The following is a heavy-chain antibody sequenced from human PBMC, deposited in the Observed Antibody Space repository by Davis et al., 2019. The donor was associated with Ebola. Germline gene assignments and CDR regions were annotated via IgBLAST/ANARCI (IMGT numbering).Heavy chain of an antibody. J-gene: IGHJ4*02. Sequence: ASVKVSCKASGYTFTSYYMHWVRQAPGQGLEWMGWISAYNGNTNYAQKLQGRVTMTTDTSTSTAYMELRSLRSDDTAVYYCASSLCSGGSCYYYFDYWGQGTLVTVSS. CDR3: ASSLCSGGSCYYYFDY. CDR1: GYTFTSYY. CDR2: ISAYNGNT. V-gene: IGHV1-18*04. D-gene: IGHD2-15*01.